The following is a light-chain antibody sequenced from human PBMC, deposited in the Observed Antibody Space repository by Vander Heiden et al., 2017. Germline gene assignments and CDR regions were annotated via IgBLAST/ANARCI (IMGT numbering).Light chain of an antibody. CDR3: LQNYSYPLT. J-gene: IGKJ3*01. CDR1: QGISSY. Sequence: IRTTQSPSSLSASTGERVTLTWRASQGISSYLAWYQEKPGKAPKLLIYAASSLQSGGPSRFSGSGSGTDFTLTISSLQSEDLATYYCLQNYSYPLTFGPGTKVDIK. CDR2: AAS. V-gene: IGKV1-8*01.